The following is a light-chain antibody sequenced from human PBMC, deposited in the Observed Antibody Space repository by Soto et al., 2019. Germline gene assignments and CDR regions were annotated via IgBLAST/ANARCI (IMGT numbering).Light chain of an antibody. CDR2: EVS. CDR1: SSDVGYYNY. V-gene: IGLV2-14*01. Sequence: QSVLTQPASVSGSPGQSITISCTGTSSDVGYYNYVSWYQQHPGKAPKLMIYEVSKRPSGVSNRFSGSKSGNTASLTISGLQAGDEADYYCSSYTGSSTLYVFGTGTKVTVL. CDR3: SSYTGSSTLYV. J-gene: IGLJ1*01.